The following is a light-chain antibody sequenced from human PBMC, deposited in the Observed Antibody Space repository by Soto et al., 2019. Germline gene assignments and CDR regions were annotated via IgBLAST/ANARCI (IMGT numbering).Light chain of an antibody. CDR3: QQYGRSPPET. V-gene: IGKV3-20*01. J-gene: IGKJ1*01. Sequence: EIVLTQSPGTLSLSPGERATLSCRASKSVSSSYLAWYQQKPGQAPRLLIYGASSRATGIPDRFSGSGSGTDFTLTISRLEPEDFAVYYCQQYGRSPPETFGQGTKVEIK. CDR1: KSVSSSY. CDR2: GAS.